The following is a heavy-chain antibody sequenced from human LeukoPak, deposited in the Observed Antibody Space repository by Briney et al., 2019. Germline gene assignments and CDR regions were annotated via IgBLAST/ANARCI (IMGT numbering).Heavy chain of an antibody. CDR1: GFTFSKYS. Sequence: PGGSLRLSCAASGFTFSKYSTHWLGQAPGKGLECVSVVSSNGGSAYYAYSVKGRFTISRDNSKNTLYLQMGSLRVEDMAVYYCARGSECDARGFYYYYYMDVWGKGTTVTVSS. V-gene: IGHV3-64*01. CDR3: ARGSECDARGFYYYYYMDV. CDR2: VSSNGGSA. D-gene: IGHD3-3*01. J-gene: IGHJ6*03.